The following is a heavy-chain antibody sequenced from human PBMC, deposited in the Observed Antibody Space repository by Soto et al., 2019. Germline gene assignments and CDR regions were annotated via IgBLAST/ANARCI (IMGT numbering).Heavy chain of an antibody. CDR2: INWISGSI. J-gene: IGHJ6*02. V-gene: IGHV3-9*01. Sequence: EVQLVESGGGLVQPGRSLRLSCAASGFTFDDYAMHWVRQPPGKGLEWVSGINWISGSIAYADSVKGRFTISRDNAKRSLYLQMNSLRPEDTALYYCVKDMGLELWNYDYGRDDWGQWTTVTV. D-gene: IGHD1-7*01. CDR3: VKDMGLELWNYDYGRDD. CDR1: GFTFDDYA.